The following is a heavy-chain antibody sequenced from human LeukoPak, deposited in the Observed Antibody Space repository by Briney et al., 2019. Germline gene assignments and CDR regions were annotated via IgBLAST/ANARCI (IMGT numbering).Heavy chain of an antibody. J-gene: IGHJ4*02. D-gene: IGHD2-2*01. CDR3: SKDLPLTRAWALKY. CDR1: GFIFSDAW. Sequence: KAGGSLRLSCTASGFIFSDAWMTWVRQAPGQGPEWVGRIKSKGSGGTTDYASSVKGRFTISRDDSENTLYLQMNSLRTDDTAVYYCSKDLPLTRAWALKYWGQGALVTVSS. CDR2: IKSKGSGGTT. V-gene: IGHV3-15*01.